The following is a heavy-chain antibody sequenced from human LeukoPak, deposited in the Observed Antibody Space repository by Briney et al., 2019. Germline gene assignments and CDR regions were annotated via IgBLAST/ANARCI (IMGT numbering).Heavy chain of an antibody. CDR3: ARGYINGMDV. V-gene: IGHV3-48*03. CDR1: GFTFSSYE. CDR2: ISSSGSTI. J-gene: IGHJ6*02. Sequence: PGGSLRLSCAASGFTFSSYEMNWVRQAPGKGLEWVSYISSSGSTIYYADSVEGRFTISRDNAKNSLSLQMNSLRAEDTAVYYCARGYINGMDVWGQGTTVTVSS. D-gene: IGHD1-1*01.